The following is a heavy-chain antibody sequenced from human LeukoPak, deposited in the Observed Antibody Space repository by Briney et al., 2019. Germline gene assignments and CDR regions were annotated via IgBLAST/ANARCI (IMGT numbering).Heavy chain of an antibody. D-gene: IGHD3-22*01. V-gene: IGHV1-2*02. CDR1: GYTFTGYY. CDR2: INPNSGGA. CDR3: ARDFDTSGYYTGH. J-gene: IGHJ4*02. Sequence: ASVKVSCKASGYTFTGYYMHWVRQAPGQGLKWMGWINPNSGGANYAQKFQGRVTMTRDTSISTAYMELRRLRSDDTAVYYCARDFDTSGYYTGHWGQGTLVTVSS.